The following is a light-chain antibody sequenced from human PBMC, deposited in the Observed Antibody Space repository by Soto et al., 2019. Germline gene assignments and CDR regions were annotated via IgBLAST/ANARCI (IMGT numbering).Light chain of an antibody. CDR3: SSYTTSNTLV. CDR1: SSDVGTYNY. V-gene: IGLV2-14*01. J-gene: IGLJ2*01. CDR2: EVS. Sequence: QSVLTQPASVSGSPGQSIAISCTGTSSDVGTYNYVSWYQQYPGKAPKLIIYEVSNRPSGVSNRFSGSKSDNTASLTISGLRAEDEADYYCSSYTTSNTLVFGRGTKLTVL.